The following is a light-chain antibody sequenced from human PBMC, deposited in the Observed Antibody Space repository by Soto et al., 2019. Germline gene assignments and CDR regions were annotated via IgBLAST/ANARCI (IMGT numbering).Light chain of an antibody. Sequence: EIVLTQSPATLSLSPGERATLSCRASQSVSSYLAWYQQKPGQAPRLLIYDASNRATGIPARFSGSGSGTDFTLTISSLEPEDFAVYYCQHRSSWPWTFGQGTKVDI. V-gene: IGKV3-11*01. CDR2: DAS. J-gene: IGKJ1*01. CDR3: QHRSSWPWT. CDR1: QSVSSY.